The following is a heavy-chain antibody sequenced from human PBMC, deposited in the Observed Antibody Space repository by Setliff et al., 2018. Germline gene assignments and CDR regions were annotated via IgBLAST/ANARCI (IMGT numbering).Heavy chain of an antibody. J-gene: IGHJ5*02. CDR2: IYYSGST. Sequence: SETLSLTCTVSGGSISSYYWSWIRQPPGKGLEWIGYIYYSGSTNYNPSLKSRVTISVDTSKNQFSLKLSSVTPADTAVYYCARRYCSGGSCDFDPWGQGTLVTVSS. CDR3: ARRYCSGGSCDFDP. D-gene: IGHD2-15*01. CDR1: GGSISSYY. V-gene: IGHV4-59*01.